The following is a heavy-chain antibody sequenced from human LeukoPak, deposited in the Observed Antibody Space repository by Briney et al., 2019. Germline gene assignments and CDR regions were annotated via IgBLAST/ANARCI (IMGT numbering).Heavy chain of an antibody. CDR2: IYPGDSDT. V-gene: IGHV5-51*01. CDR1: GYSFTSYW. D-gene: IGHD5-18*01. CDR3: ARRHRGEGYSYAEDAFDI. Sequence: GESLKISCKGSGYSFTSYWIGWVRQMPGKGLEWMGIIYPGDSDTRYSPSFQGQVTVSADKSISTAYLQWSSLKASDTAMYYCARRHRGEGYSYAEDAFDIWGQGTMVTVSS. J-gene: IGHJ3*02.